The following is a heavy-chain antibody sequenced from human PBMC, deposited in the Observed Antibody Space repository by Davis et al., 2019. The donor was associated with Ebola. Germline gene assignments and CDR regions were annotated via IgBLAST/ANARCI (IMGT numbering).Heavy chain of an antibody. Sequence: GESLKISCAASGFTLSGYSMNWVRQAPGKGLEWASYISSSSVAIHYADSVKGRFTISRDNARNSLYLQMNRLRDEDTAIYYCARSGSGWYFRIDYWGQGTLVTVSS. D-gene: IGHD6-19*01. V-gene: IGHV3-48*02. CDR3: ARSGSGWYFRIDY. CDR2: ISSSSVAI. CDR1: GFTLSGYS. J-gene: IGHJ4*02.